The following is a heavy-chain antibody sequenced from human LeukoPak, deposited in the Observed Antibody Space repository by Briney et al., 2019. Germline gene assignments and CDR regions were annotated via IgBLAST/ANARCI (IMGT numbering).Heavy chain of an antibody. CDR2: IYHSGST. Sequence: SQTLSLTCAVSGVSISSGGYSWSWIRQPPGKGLEWIGYIYHSGSTYYNPSLKSRVTISVDRSKNQFSLKLSSVTAADTAVYYCARGSGSVYYDSRGHWYFDLWGRGTLVTVSS. D-gene: IGHD3-22*01. V-gene: IGHV4-30-2*01. J-gene: IGHJ2*01. CDR3: ARGSGSVYYDSRGHWYFDL. CDR1: GVSISSGGYS.